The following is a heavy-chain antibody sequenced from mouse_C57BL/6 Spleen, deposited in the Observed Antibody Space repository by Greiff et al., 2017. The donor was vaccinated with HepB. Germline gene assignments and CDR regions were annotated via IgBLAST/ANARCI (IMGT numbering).Heavy chain of an antibody. J-gene: IGHJ2*01. CDR3: ARWIYYDPARDY. CDR1: GYAFSSSW. CDR2: IYPGDGDT. V-gene: IGHV1-82*01. D-gene: IGHD2-4*01. Sequence: VQLQQSGPELVKPGASVKISCKASGYAFSSSWMNWVKQRPGKGLEWIGRIYPGDGDTNYNGKFKGKATLTADKSSSTAYMQLSSLTSEDSAVYFCARWIYYDPARDYWGQGTTLTVSS.